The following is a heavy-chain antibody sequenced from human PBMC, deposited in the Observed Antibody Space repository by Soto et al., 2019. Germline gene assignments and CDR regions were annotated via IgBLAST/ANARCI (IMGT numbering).Heavy chain of an antibody. CDR1: GFTFRRYA. J-gene: IGHJ6*02. CDR2: ISGSGGST. V-gene: IGHV3-23*01. Sequence: EVQLLESVGGVVQPGGSLRLSCAASGFTFRRYAMSWVRQAPGKGLEWVSAISGSGGSTYYADSVKGRLTTSRDTSTNSLYLRMISPRAEDTSVYACAKGYDYCMDVWGQGTTVTVSS. CDR3: AKGYDYCMDV.